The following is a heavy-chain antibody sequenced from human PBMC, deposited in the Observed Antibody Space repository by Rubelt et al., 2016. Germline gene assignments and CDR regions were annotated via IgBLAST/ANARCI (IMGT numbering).Heavy chain of an antibody. J-gene: IGHJ6*02. V-gene: IGHV1-69*06. CDR2: IIPIFGTA. D-gene: IGHD3-9*01. CDR3: ASPPYDILTGYDYYYGMDV. CDR1: GGTFSSYA. Sequence: QVQLVQSGAEVKKPGSSVKVSCKASGGTFSSYAISWVRQAPGQGLAWMGGIIPIFGTANYAQKFQGRVTIAADKSTSTAYMELGSLRSEDTAVYYCASPPYDILTGYDYYYGMDVWGQGTTVTVSS.